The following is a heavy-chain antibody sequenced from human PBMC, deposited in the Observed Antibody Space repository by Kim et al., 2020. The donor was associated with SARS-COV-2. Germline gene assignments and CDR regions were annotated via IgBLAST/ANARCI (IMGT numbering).Heavy chain of an antibody. V-gene: IGHV3-9*02. CDR1: GPNSFDHA. D-gene: IGHD1-26*01. CDR2: IYWNSGVT. CDR3: IKDVWAVGADV. J-gene: IGHJ6*02. Sequence: GGSLRLSCVVAGPNSFDHAMHWVRQGPGKSLEWVAGIYWNSGVTGYADSVKGRFTVSRDNARNSVFLHMDSLRTEATALYYCIKDVWAVGADVLGQ.